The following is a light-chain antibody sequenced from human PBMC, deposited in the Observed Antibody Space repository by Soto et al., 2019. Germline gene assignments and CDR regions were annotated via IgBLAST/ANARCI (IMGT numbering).Light chain of an antibody. V-gene: IGKV1-39*01. CDR1: QSISTL. Sequence: DIQMTQSPSSLSASVGDRVTITCRASQSISTLLNWYQQKPAKAPKVLIYAASSLYSGVPSRFSGGGSGTDFTLTISSLQPEDFATYYCQQSYSTPRTFGQGTKLEIK. J-gene: IGKJ2*01. CDR2: AAS. CDR3: QQSYSTPRT.